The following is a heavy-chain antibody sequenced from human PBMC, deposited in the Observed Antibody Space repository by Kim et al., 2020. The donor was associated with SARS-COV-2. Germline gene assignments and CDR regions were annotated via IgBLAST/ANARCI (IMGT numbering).Heavy chain of an antibody. D-gene: IGHD5-18*01. CDR3: ARGRNTASDY. CDR1: GGSFSGYY. J-gene: IGHJ4*02. CDR2: INHSGST. Sequence: SETLSLTCAVYGGSFSGYYWSWIRQPPGKGLEWIGEINHSGSTNYNPSLKSRVTISVDTSKNQFSLKLSSVTAADTAVYYCARGRNTASDYWGQGTLVTVSS. V-gene: IGHV4-34*01.